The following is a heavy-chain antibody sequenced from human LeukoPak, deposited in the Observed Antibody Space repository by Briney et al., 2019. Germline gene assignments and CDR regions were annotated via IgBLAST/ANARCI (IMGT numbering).Heavy chain of an antibody. Sequence: PSETLSLTCTVSGGSISSSSYYWGWIRQPPGKGLEWIGSIYYSGSTYYNPSLKSRVTISVDTSKNQFSLKLSSVTAADTAVYYCASADDFWSGYYTSDYWGQGTLVTVSS. CDR3: ASADDFWSGYYTSDY. V-gene: IGHV4-39*01. CDR1: GGSISSSSYY. CDR2: IYYSGST. D-gene: IGHD3-3*01. J-gene: IGHJ4*02.